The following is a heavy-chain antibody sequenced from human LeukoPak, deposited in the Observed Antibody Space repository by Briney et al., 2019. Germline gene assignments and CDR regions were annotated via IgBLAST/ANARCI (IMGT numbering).Heavy chain of an antibody. CDR2: IKQDGSEK. CDR1: GFTFSSYA. J-gene: IGHJ4*02. Sequence: PGGSLRLSCAASGFTFSSYAMSWVRQAPGKGLEWVANIKQDGSEKYYVDSVKGRFTISRDNAKNSLYLQMNSLRAEDTAVYYCARDSGYDWDYWGQGTLVTVSS. V-gene: IGHV3-7*01. D-gene: IGHD5-12*01. CDR3: ARDSGYDWDY.